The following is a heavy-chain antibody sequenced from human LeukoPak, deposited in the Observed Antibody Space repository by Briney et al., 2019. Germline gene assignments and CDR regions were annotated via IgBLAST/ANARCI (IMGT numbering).Heavy chain of an antibody. CDR3: AGDLNSLLMVYAIAYFDY. Sequence: ASVKVSCKASGYTFTGYYMHWVRQAPGQGLEWMGWINPNSGGTNYAQKFQGRVTMTRDTSISTAYMELSRLRSDDTAVYYCAGDLNSLLMVYAIAYFDYWGQGTLVTVSS. D-gene: IGHD2-8*01. V-gene: IGHV1-2*02. CDR2: INPNSGGT. J-gene: IGHJ4*02. CDR1: GYTFTGYY.